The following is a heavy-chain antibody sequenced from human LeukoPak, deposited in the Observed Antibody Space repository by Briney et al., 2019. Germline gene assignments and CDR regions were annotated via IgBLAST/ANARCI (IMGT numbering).Heavy chain of an antibody. D-gene: IGHD6-13*01. V-gene: IGHV3-23*01. J-gene: IGHJ5*02. CDR1: GFTFSSYA. CDR2: ISGSGGST. CDR3: PKDPYSSRSIA. Sequence: GGSLRLSCAASGFTFSSYAMSWVRQAPGKGLEWVSAISGSGGSTYYADSVKGRFTISRDNSKNTLYLQMNSLRAEDTAVYYCPKDPYSSRSIAWGQGTLVTVSS.